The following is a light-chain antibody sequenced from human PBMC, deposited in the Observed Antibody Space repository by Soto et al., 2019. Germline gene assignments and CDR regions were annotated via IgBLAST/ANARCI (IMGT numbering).Light chain of an antibody. Sequence: EKVMTQSPATLSLSPGERATLSCRASQSVSNNYLAWYQQKPGQAPRLLIYGASNRATGIPDRFSGSGSGTDFTLTISRLEPEDFAVYYCQQYGSSPTTCGQGTRWIS. CDR3: QQYGSSPTT. CDR2: GAS. J-gene: IGKJ1*01. CDR1: QSVSNNY. V-gene: IGKV3-20*01.